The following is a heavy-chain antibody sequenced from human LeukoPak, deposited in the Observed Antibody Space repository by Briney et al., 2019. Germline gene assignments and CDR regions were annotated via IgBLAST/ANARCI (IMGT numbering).Heavy chain of an antibody. J-gene: IGHJ4*02. V-gene: IGHV4-59*01. Sequence: SETLSLTCSLSGDSISTYYWSWIRQSPGKGREWIGHIYSSGNTDYNSSLKSRVTISVDTSKSQFSLRLSSVTATDTAVYYCARLRWQLVGPYFDYWGQGSLVTVPS. CDR2: IYSSGNT. CDR1: GDSISTYY. D-gene: IGHD1-26*01. CDR3: ARLRWQLVGPYFDY.